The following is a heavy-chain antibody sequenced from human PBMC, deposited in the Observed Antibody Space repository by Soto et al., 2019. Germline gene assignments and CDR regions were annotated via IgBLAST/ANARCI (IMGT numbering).Heavy chain of an antibody. CDR2: ISGSGGST. CDR3: AKCPRRGYCSGGSCYYGAFDI. D-gene: IGHD2-15*01. CDR1: GFTFSSYA. J-gene: IGHJ3*02. V-gene: IGHV3-23*01. Sequence: GGSLRLSCAASGFTFSSYAMSWVRPAPGKGLEWVSAISGSGGSTYYADSVKGRFTISRDNSKNTLYLQMNSLRAEDTAVYYCAKCPRRGYCSGGSCYYGAFDIWGQGTMVTVSS.